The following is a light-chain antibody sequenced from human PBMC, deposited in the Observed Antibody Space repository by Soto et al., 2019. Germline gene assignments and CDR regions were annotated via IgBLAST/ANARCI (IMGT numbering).Light chain of an antibody. CDR3: QQYGCSPYT. V-gene: IGKV3-20*01. J-gene: IGKJ2*01. Sequence: ELVLTQSPGTLSLSPGERATLSCRASQSVSSDYLAWYQQKPGQAPRLLLYGASNSATGIPDRFSSSGSGTDFNLTITRLEPEDFAVYSYQQYGCSPYTFGHGTKLEI. CDR1: QSVSSDY. CDR2: GAS.